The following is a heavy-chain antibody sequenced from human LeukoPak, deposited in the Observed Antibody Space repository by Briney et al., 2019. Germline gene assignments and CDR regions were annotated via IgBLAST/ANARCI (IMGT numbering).Heavy chain of an antibody. J-gene: IGHJ4*02. CDR2: IKQDGSEK. Sequence: GGSLRLSCAASGFTFSSYWMSWVRQAPGKGLEWVANIKQDGSEKNYVDSVKGRFTISRDNAKNSLYLQMNSLRVEDTAVYYCARDKVVGASHFDYWGQGTLVTVSS. CDR3: ARDKVVGASHFDY. V-gene: IGHV3-7*01. D-gene: IGHD1-26*01. CDR1: GFTFSSYW.